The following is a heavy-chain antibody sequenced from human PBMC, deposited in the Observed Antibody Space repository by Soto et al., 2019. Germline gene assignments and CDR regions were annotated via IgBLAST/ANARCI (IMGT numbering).Heavy chain of an antibody. V-gene: IGHV1-69*08. Sequence: QVQLVQSGAEVKKPGSSVKVSCKASGGTFGSYTISWVRQAPGQGLEWMGRIIPILGIANYAQKFQGRVTITADKATSTAYMELSSLRSEDTAVCYCARDLPRGGWFDPWGQGTLVTVS. D-gene: IGHD3-10*01. CDR2: IIPILGIA. CDR3: ARDLPRGGWFDP. J-gene: IGHJ5*02. CDR1: GGTFGSYT.